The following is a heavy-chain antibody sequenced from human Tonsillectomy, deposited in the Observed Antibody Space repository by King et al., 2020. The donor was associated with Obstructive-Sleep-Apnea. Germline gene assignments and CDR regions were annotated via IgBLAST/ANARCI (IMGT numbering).Heavy chain of an antibody. CDR1: GFAFSSYS. Sequence: VQLVESGGGLVKPGGSLRLSCAASGFAFSSYSMNWVRQAPGKGLEWVSSISSSSSYIYYADSVKGRFTISRDNTKNSLYLQMNSLRAEETAVYYCAREDSSSWPSYNWFDPWGQGTLVTVSP. CDR2: ISSSSSYI. D-gene: IGHD6-13*01. J-gene: IGHJ5*02. CDR3: AREDSSSWPSYNWFDP. V-gene: IGHV3-21*01.